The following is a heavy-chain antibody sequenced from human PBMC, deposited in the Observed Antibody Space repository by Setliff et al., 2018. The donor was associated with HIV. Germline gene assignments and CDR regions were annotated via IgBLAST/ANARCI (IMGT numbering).Heavy chain of an antibody. V-gene: IGHV1-8*02. CDR3: ARGTTFPHSSASDY. J-gene: IGHJ4*02. CDR1: GYTFSSYD. D-gene: IGHD6-6*01. CDR2: MNPNSGNT. Sequence: ASVKVSCKASGYTFSSYDINWVRQATGQGLEWMGWMNPNSGNTGYAQKFRGRVTMTRDTSISTAYLELSSLRSDDTAVYYCARGTTFPHSSASDYWGQGTLVTVSS.